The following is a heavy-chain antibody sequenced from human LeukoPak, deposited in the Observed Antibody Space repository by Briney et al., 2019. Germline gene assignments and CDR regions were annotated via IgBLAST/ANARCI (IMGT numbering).Heavy chain of an antibody. V-gene: IGHV4-39*07. CDR3: AREPSYGYYFDY. CDR1: GGSISSSSYY. D-gene: IGHD5-18*01. CDR2: IYYSGST. J-gene: IGHJ4*02. Sequence: SETLSLTCTVSGGSISSSSYYWGWIRQPPGKGLEWIGSIYYSGSTNYNPSLKSRVTISVDTSMNQFSLKLSSVTAADTAVYYCAREPSYGYYFDYWGQGTLVTVSS.